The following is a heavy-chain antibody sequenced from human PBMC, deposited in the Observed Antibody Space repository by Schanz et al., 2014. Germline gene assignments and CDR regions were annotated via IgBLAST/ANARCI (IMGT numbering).Heavy chain of an antibody. J-gene: IGHJ3*02. CDR2: ISGSGGST. V-gene: IGHV3-23*04. CDR1: GFTFSSYA. D-gene: IGHD3-10*01. CDR3: AKGRFGELSAFDI. Sequence: EVQLVESGGGLVQPGGSLRLSCTASGFTFSSYAMSWVRQAPGKGLEWVSAISGSGGSTYYADSVKGRFTISRDNSKNTLFLQMNSLRAEDTAVYYCAKGRFGELSAFDIWGQGTMVTVSS.